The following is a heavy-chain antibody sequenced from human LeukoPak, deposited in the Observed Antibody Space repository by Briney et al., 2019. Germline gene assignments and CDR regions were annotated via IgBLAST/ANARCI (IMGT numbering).Heavy chain of an antibody. V-gene: IGHV3-23*01. CDR2: ISGSGGST. J-gene: IGHJ4*02. CDR1: GFTFSSYA. CDR3: AKDFRPDYYDSSGYYYFDY. D-gene: IGHD3-22*01. Sequence: PGGSLRLSCAASGFTFSSYAMSWVRQAPGKGLEWVSAISGSGGSTYYADSVKGRFTISRDNSKNTLYLQMNSLRAEDTAVYYCAKDFRPDYYDSSGYYYFDYWGQGTLVTVSS.